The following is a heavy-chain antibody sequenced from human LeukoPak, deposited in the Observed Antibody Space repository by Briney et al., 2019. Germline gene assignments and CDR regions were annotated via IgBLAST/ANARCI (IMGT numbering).Heavy chain of an antibody. J-gene: IGHJ4*02. CDR3: ARLMVGQAGVGATHLDY. Sequence: GGSLLLSCTASGFTFSSYGMRWVRHAPGKGLERATFIRHDGSATYYADGVKGRFTSSRDHSKSTVYLEVNSLRPEDTAVYYCARLMVGQAGVGATHLDYWGQGTLLSVSS. D-gene: IGHD1-26*01. V-gene: IGHV3-30*02. CDR2: IRHDGSAT. CDR1: GFTFSSYG.